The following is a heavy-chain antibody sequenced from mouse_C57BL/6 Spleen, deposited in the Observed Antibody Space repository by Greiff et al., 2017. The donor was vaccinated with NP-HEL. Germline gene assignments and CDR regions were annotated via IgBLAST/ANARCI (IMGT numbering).Heavy chain of an antibody. CDR3: ASQVLYGNLYAMDY. D-gene: IGHD2-1*01. V-gene: IGHV5-17*01. J-gene: IGHJ4*01. CDR2: ISSGSSTI. Sequence: DVKLVESGGGLVKPGGSLKLSCAASGFTFSDYGMHWVRQAPEKGLEWVAYISSGSSTIYYADTVKGRFTISRDNAKNTLFLQMTSLRSEDTAMYYCASQVLYGNLYAMDYWGQGTSVTVSS. CDR1: GFTFSDYG.